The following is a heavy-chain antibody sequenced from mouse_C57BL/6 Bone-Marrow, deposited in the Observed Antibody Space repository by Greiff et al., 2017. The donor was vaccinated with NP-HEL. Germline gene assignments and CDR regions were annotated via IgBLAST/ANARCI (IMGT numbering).Heavy chain of an antibody. Sequence: EVKLMESGPGLVKPAQSLTLSCSATGFSITSGYFWKRRRPPAGNIVECVGYRSYDGSNNYTPTLKNRISITRDTSKNQFFLKLNSVSSEDTATDYCARDYSNYLPRWGQGTLVTVSA. CDR1: GFSITSGYF. CDR2: RSYDGSN. CDR3: ARDYSNYLPR. V-gene: IGHV3-6*01. D-gene: IGHD2-5*01. J-gene: IGHJ3*02.